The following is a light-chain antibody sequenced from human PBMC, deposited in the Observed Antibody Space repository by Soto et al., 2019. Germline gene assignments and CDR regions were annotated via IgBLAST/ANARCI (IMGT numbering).Light chain of an antibody. J-gene: IGKJ1*01. CDR2: WAS. V-gene: IGKV4-1*01. CDR3: HQYYSSPRT. CDR1: LSVFYGSKNKNY. Sequence: DIVMTQSPDSLAVSLGERATVNCKSSLSVFYGSKNKNYLAWYQQKPGQPPKLLIYWASTRVSGVPDRFSGSGSGTDLTLTISSLQAEDVAVYYCHQYYSSPRTFGQGTKVEIK.